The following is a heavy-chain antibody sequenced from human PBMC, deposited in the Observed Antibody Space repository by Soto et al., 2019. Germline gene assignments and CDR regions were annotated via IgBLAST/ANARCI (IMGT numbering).Heavy chain of an antibody. Sequence: QVQLVESGGGVAQPGRSLRLSCTVSGFTFSGHAMHWVRQAPGKGLEWVTQIWYDGSNKYYAESVKGRFTISRDNSKNTLYIQRNSLRVDETAVYYCARDGQGLAPYALDVWGQGTSVTVSS. V-gene: IGHV3-33*01. D-gene: IGHD6-19*01. J-gene: IGHJ6*02. CDR3: ARDGQGLAPYALDV. CDR1: GFTFSGHA. CDR2: IWYDGSNK.